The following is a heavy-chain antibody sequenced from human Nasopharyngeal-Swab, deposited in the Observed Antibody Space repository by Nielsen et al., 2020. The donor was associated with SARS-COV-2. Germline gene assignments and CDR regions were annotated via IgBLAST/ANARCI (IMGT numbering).Heavy chain of an antibody. V-gene: IGHV4-4*02. D-gene: IGHD3-9*01. CDR3: ASFDILTGYGAY. CDR2: IYHSGST. Sequence: WIRQPPGKGLEWIGEIYHSGSTNYNPSLKSRVTISVDKSKNQFSLKLSSVTAADTAVYYCASFDILTGYGAYWGQGTLVTVSS. J-gene: IGHJ4*02.